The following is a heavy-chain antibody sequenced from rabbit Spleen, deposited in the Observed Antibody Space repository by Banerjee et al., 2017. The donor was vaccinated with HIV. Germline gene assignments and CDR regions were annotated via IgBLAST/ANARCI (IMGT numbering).Heavy chain of an antibody. CDR1: GFSFSSSDY. Sequence: QEQLVESRGGLVQPEGSLALTCKASGFSFSSSDYICWVRQAPGKGLEWISCIAGSSSGFTYSATWAKGRFNISKTSATTVTLQMTSLTVADTATYFCARDAGSGDYIDVYFDLWGPGTLVTVS. J-gene: IGHJ4*01. V-gene: IGHV1S45*01. D-gene: IGHD8-1*01. CDR3: ARDAGSGDYIDVYFDL. CDR2: IAGSSSGFT.